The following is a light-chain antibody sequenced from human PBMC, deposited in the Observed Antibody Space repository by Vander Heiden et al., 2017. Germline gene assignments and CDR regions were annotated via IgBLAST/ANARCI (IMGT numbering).Light chain of an antibody. V-gene: IGLV3-21*02. Sequence: SYVLTQPPSVSVAPGQTARITCGGNNIGSKSVHWYQQKPGQAPVLVVYDDSDRPSGIPERFSGSNSGNTATPTISRVEAGDEADDDCQLWDSSSNHLCVVFGGGTKLTVL. J-gene: IGLJ2*01. CDR3: QLWDSSSNHLCVV. CDR1: NIGSKS. CDR2: DDS.